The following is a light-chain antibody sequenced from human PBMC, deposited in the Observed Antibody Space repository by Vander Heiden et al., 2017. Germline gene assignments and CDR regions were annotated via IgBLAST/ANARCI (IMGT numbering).Light chain of an antibody. Sequence: SALTQLASVSESPGQSITIPWTGTRRDVGGYNVVAKYQQHQGKAPKLMIYDVSNRPSGGSNRCAGSKSGNTASLTISGLQAEDEADYYCSSYTSSSTVVFGGGTKLTVL. CDR1: RRDVGGYNV. CDR2: DVS. J-gene: IGLJ2*01. CDR3: SSYTSSSTVV. V-gene: IGLV2-14*01.